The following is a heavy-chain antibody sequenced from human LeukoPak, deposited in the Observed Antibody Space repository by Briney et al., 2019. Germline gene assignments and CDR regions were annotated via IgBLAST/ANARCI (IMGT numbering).Heavy chain of an antibody. Sequence: GGSLRLSCSASGFTVSSIYMSWLRQAPGKGLEWVSVIYSGGGTYYAGSVKGRFTISRDNSKNTLYLQMNSLRADDAAVYFCARAVPIGSGWDAFDVWGRGTKVTVSS. CDR1: GFTVSSIY. D-gene: IGHD6-19*01. J-gene: IGHJ3*01. V-gene: IGHV3-53*01. CDR3: ARAVPIGSGWDAFDV. CDR2: IYSGGGT.